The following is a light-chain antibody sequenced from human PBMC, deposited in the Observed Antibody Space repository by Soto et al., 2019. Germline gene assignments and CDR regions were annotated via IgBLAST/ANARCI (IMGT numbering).Light chain of an antibody. CDR3: QQYNSYPWT. J-gene: IGKJ1*01. Sequence: DIQMPQSPSTLSASVGDRVTITCRASQSIMSWLAWYQQKPGKAPKLLIYKASSLESGVPSRFSGSGSGTEFTLTISSLQPDDFATYYCQQYNSYPWTFGQGTKVDI. V-gene: IGKV1-5*03. CDR1: QSIMSW. CDR2: KAS.